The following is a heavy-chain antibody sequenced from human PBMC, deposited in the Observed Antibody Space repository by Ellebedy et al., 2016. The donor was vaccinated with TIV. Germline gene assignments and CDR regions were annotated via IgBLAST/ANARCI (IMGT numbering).Heavy chain of an antibody. D-gene: IGHD2-2*01. Sequence: GSLRLSCAVYGGSFSGYYWSWIRQPPGKGLEWIGEINHSGSTNYNPSLKSRVTISVETSKNQFSLKLSSVTAADTAVYYCARSIAYCSRTSCLHKFDYWGQGTLVTVSS. CDR3: ARSIAYCSRTSCLHKFDY. CDR2: INHSGST. J-gene: IGHJ4*02. CDR1: GGSFSGYY. V-gene: IGHV4-34*01.